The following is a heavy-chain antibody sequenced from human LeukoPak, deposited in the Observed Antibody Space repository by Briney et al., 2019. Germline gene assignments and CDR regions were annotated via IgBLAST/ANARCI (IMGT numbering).Heavy chain of an antibody. J-gene: IGHJ4*02. D-gene: IGHD6-13*01. Sequence: GGSLRLSCVASGFTFSSYAMSWVRQAPGNGLEWVSAIRESGGSTHYADSVKGRFTISRDNSKNTLYLQMNGLRAEDTAVYYCAKTKPYGTTWYGGIDWGQGALVTVSS. V-gene: IGHV3-23*01. CDR1: GFTFSSYA. CDR3: AKTKPYGTTWYGGID. CDR2: IRESGGST.